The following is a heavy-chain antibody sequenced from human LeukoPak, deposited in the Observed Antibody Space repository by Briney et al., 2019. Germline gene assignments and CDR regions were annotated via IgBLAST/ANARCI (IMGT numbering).Heavy chain of an antibody. Sequence: GRSLRLSCAASGFTFSSYAMHWVRQAPGKGLEWVAVIPYDGSNKYYADSVKGRFTISRDNSKNTLYLQMNSLRAEDTAVYYCARGIDGSSWSNPEDAFDIWGQGTMVTVSS. V-gene: IGHV3-30-3*01. J-gene: IGHJ3*02. CDR1: GFTFSSYA. CDR2: IPYDGSNK. CDR3: ARGIDGSSWSNPEDAFDI. D-gene: IGHD6-13*01.